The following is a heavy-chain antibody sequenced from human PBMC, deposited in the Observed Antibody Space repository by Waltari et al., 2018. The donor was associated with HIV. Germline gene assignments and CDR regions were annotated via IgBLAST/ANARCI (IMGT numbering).Heavy chain of an antibody. CDR2: IYYSGST. J-gene: IGHJ4*02. CDR1: GGSISSSSYY. D-gene: IGHD3-16*01. Sequence: QLQLQESGPGLVKPSETLSLTCTVSGGSISSSSYYWGWIRQPPGKGLEWIGRIYYSGSTYYNPSLKSRVTISVDTSKNQFSLKLSSVTAADTAVYYCARRRDYVWGNFDYWGQGTLVTVSS. CDR3: ARRRDYVWGNFDY. V-gene: IGHV4-39*01.